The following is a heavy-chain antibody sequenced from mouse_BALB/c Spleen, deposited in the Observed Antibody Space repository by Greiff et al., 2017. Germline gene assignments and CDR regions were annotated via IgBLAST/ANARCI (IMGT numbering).Heavy chain of an antibody. D-gene: IGHD2-3*01. V-gene: IGHV5-9-4*01. Sequence: EVKLVESGGGLVKPGVSLKLSCAASGFTFSSYAMSWVRQSPEKRLEWVAEISSGGSYTYYPDTVTGRFTISRDNAKNTLYLEMSSLRSEDTAMYYCARANDGYYVYYAMDYWGQGTSVTVSS. CDR1: GFTFSSYA. J-gene: IGHJ4*01. CDR2: ISSGGSYT. CDR3: ARANDGYYVYYAMDY.